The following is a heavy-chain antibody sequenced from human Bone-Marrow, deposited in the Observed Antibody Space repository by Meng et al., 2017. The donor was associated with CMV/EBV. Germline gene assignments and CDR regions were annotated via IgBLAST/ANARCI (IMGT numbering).Heavy chain of an antibody. V-gene: IGHV4-34*01. D-gene: IGHD3-3*01. CDR2: INHSGST. J-gene: IGHJ5*02. CDR3: ARRHYDFWSGYNGFDP. Sequence: GSLRLSCAVYGGSFSGYYWSWIRQPPGKVLEWIGEINHSGSTNYNPSLKSRVTISVDTSKNQFSLKLSSVTAADTAVYYCARRHYDFWSGYNGFDPWGQGTLVTVSS. CDR1: GGSFSGYY.